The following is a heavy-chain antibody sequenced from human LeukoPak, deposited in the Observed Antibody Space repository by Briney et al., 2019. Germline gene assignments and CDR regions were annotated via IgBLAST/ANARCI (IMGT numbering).Heavy chain of an antibody. V-gene: IGHV3-53*01. CDR1: GFTVTSDY. D-gene: IGHD5-12*01. J-gene: IGHJ4*02. CDR3: AGSGYEYYFDY. Sequence: GGSLRLSYAASGFTVTSDYVSWVRRAPGKGLEWVSATYKDGRTYYADSVKGRFTISRDNAKNSLYLQMNSLRAEDTAVYYCAGSGYEYYFDYWGQGTLVTVSS. CDR2: TYKDGRT.